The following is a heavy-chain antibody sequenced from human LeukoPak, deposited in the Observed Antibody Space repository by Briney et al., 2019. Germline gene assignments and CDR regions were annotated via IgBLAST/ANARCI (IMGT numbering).Heavy chain of an antibody. CDR1: GYTFTGYY. CDR2: INPNSGGT. D-gene: IGHD3-10*01. CDR3: ARDSVTMVRGVIMIGNY. V-gene: IGHV1-2*02. Sequence: GASVKVSCKASGYTFTGYYMHWVRQAPGQGLEWMGWINPNSGGTNYAQKFQGRVTMTRDTSISTAYMELSRLRSDDTAVYYCARDSVTMVRGVIMIGNYWGQGTLVTVSS. J-gene: IGHJ4*02.